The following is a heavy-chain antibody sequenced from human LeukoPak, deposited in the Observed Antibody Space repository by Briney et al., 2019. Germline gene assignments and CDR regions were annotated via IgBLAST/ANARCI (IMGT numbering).Heavy chain of an antibody. J-gene: IGHJ6*03. V-gene: IGHV4-38-2*02. CDR2: MFHSGST. CDR1: GYSISRGYF. Sequence: SETLSLTCTVSGYSISRGYFWGWIRQSPGKGLEWIASMFHSGSTYYNPSLKSRVTMSVDTSKNQFSLRLSSVTAADTAVYYCARLEGMYYYYMDVWGKGTTVTISS. CDR3: ARLEGMYYYYMDV.